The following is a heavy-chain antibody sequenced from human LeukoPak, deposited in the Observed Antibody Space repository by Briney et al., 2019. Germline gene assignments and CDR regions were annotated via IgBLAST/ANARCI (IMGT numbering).Heavy chain of an antibody. D-gene: IGHD1-26*01. CDR2: INHSGST. CDR3: ARLRGSSAHYYYYYMDV. V-gene: IGHV4-34*01. J-gene: IGHJ6*03. Sequence: SETLSLTCAVYGGSFSGYYWSWIRQPPGKGLEWIGEINHSGSTNYNPSLKSRVTISVDTSKNQFSLKLSSVTAADTAVYYCARLRGSSAHYYYYYMDVWGKGTTVTVSS. CDR1: GGSFSGYY.